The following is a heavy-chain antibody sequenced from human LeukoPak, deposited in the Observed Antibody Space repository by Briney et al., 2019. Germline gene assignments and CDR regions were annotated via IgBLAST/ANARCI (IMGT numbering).Heavy chain of an antibody. D-gene: IGHD3-10*01. CDR2: VYYSGST. Sequence: SETLSLTCTVSGVSISTYYWSWIRQPPGKGLEWIGYVYYSGSTNYNPSLKSRVTISVDTSRNQVSLQLSSVTAADTAVYYCARPSSGSYSYAFDIWGQGTMVTVSS. CDR3: ARPSSGSYSYAFDI. CDR1: GVSISTYY. J-gene: IGHJ3*02. V-gene: IGHV4-59*08.